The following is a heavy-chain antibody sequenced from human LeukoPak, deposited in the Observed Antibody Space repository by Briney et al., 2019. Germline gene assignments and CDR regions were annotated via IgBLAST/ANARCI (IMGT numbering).Heavy chain of an antibody. V-gene: IGHV4-30-2*01. CDR3: ARDQARWELLWDAFDI. D-gene: IGHD1-26*01. Sequence: ASQTLSLTCTVSGGSISSGGYYWSWIRQPPGKGLEWIGYIYHSGSTYYNPSLKSRVTISVDRSKNQFSLKLSSVTAADTAVYYCARDQARWELLWDAFDIWGQGTMVTVSS. CDR2: IYHSGST. J-gene: IGHJ3*02. CDR1: GGSISSGGYY.